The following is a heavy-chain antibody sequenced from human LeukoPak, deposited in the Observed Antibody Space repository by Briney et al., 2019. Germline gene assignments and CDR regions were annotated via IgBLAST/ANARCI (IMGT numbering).Heavy chain of an antibody. CDR2: IYYSGST. CDR3: ARLSDIVVVPADNWFDP. CDR1: GGSISSYY. J-gene: IGHJ5*02. Sequence: SETLSLTCTVSGGSISSYYWSWIRQPPGKGLEWIGYIYYSGSTNYNPSLKSRVTISVDTSKNQFSLKLSSVTAADTAVYYCARLSDIVVVPADNWFDPWGQGTLVTVSS. D-gene: IGHD2-2*01. V-gene: IGHV4-59*01.